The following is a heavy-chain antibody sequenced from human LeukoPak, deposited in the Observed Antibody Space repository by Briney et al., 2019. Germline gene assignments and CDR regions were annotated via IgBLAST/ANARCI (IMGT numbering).Heavy chain of an antibody. V-gene: IGHV3-48*02. CDR1: GFTFSSYS. CDR2: ISRSSRTI. D-gene: IGHD1-26*01. CDR3: ARDSRSYSFDY. Sequence: GGSLRLSCAASGFTFSSYSMNWVRQAPGKGLEWVSFISRSSRTIYYADSVKGRFTISRDSAKNSLCLQMNSLRDEDTAVYYCARDSRSYSFDYWGQGTLLTVSS. J-gene: IGHJ4*02.